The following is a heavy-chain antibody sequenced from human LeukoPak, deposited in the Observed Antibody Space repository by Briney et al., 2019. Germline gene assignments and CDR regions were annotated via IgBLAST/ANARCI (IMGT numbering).Heavy chain of an antibody. J-gene: IGHJ4*02. CDR2: INHSGST. V-gene: IGHV4-39*07. CDR1: GGSISSSSYY. D-gene: IGHD3-10*01. CDR3: ASTGSTVVVDY. Sequence: SETLSLTCTVSGGSISSSSYYWGWIRQPPGKGLEWIGEINHSGSTNYNPSLKSRVTISVDTSKNQFSLKLSSVTAADTAVYYCASTGSTVVVDYWGQGTLVTVSS.